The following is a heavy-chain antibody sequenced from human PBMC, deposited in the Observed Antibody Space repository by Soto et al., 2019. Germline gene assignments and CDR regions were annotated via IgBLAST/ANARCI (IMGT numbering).Heavy chain of an antibody. CDR1: RFTFSTYW. Sequence: EVQLVESGGGLVQPGGSLRLSCAASRFTFSTYWMSWVRXXXXXXXXWVANIQQDGSEKYYVDSVKGRFTISRDNAKNSLYLQMNXLRXXXXXXXXXXXXXXXXXXXXXXYWGQGTLVTVSS. V-gene: IGHV3-7*01. CDR3: XXXXXXXXXXXXXY. J-gene: IGHJ4*02. CDR2: IQQDGSEK.